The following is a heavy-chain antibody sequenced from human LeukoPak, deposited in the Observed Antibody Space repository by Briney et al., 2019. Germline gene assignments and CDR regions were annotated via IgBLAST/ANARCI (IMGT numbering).Heavy chain of an antibody. CDR1: GFTFSSYG. CDR3: ARALYYYGSGSYDYYYMDV. J-gene: IGHJ6*03. Sequence: GGSLRLSCAASGFTFSSYGMSWVRQAPGKGLEWVSAISGSGGSTYYADSVKGRFTISRDNAKNSLYLQMNSLRAEDAAVYYCARALYYYGSGSYDYYYMDVWGKGTTVTVSS. D-gene: IGHD3-10*01. CDR2: ISGSGGST. V-gene: IGHV3-23*01.